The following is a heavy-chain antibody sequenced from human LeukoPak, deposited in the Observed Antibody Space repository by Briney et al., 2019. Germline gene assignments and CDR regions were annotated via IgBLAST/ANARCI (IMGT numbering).Heavy chain of an antibody. CDR2: INHSGST. CDR3: AGLAGDYDFDY. V-gene: IGHV4-34*01. CDR1: GGSFSGYY. Sequence: SETLSLTCAVYGGSFSGYYWSWIRQPPGKGLEWIGEINHSGSTNYNPSLKSRVTISVDTSKNQFSLKLSSVTAADTAVYYCAGLAGDYDFDYWGQGTLVTVSS. J-gene: IGHJ4*02. D-gene: IGHD4-17*01.